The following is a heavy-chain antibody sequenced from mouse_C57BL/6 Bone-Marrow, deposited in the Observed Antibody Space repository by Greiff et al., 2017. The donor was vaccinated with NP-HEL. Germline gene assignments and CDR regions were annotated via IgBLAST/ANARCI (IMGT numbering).Heavy chain of an antibody. CDR2: IWSGGST. Sequence: VQLVESGPGLVQPSQSLSITCTVSGFSLTSYGVHWVRQSPGKGLEWLGVIWSGGSTDYNAAFISRLSISKDNSKSQVFYKMNSLQADDTAIYYCARTVYGYWYFDVWGTGTTVTVSS. CDR3: ARTVYGYWYFDV. CDR1: GFSLTSYG. J-gene: IGHJ1*03. D-gene: IGHD1-1*01. V-gene: IGHV2-2*01.